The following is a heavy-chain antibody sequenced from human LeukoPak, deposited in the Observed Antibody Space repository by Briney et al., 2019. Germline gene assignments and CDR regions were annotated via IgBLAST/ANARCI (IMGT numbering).Heavy chain of an antibody. Sequence: SETLSLTCTVSDYSISSGYYWGWIRPPPGKGLEWIGSIYHSGSTDYNPSLKSRVTISIDTSKNQFSLNLSSVTAADTAVYYCARRSANYATVDYWGQGTLVTVSS. CDR3: ARRSANYATVDY. CDR2: IYHSGST. J-gene: IGHJ4*02. D-gene: IGHD4/OR15-4a*01. V-gene: IGHV4-38-2*02. CDR1: DYSISSGYY.